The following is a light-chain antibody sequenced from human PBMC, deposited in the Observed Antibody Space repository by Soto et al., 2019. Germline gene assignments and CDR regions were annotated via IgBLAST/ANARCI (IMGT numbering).Light chain of an antibody. J-gene: IGKJ5*01. CDR3: QHYVSPPLT. Sequence: EIVLTQSPATLSLSPGERATLSCRASQSVTSYNVAWYQQNPGQAPRLLFDGASSRASVIANWISGSGSGTFSTLTISRLEAEDLVEYCCQHYVSPPLTFGQGTRLEIK. CDR1: QSVTSYN. CDR2: GAS. V-gene: IGKV3-20*01.